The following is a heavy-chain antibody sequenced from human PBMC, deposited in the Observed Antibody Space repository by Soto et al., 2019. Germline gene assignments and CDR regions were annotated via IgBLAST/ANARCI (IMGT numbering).Heavy chain of an antibody. CDR1: GGTFSSYA. D-gene: IGHD6-19*01. Sequence: QVQLVQSGAEVKKPGSSVKVSCKASGGTFSSYAISWVRQAPGQGLEWMGGIIPIFGTANYAQKFQGRVAVNADEAKKTACMELSSLRSEDTAVYYCARESSSGWYIDYWGQGTLVTVSS. V-gene: IGHV1-69*12. CDR2: IIPIFGTA. CDR3: ARESSSGWYIDY. J-gene: IGHJ4*02.